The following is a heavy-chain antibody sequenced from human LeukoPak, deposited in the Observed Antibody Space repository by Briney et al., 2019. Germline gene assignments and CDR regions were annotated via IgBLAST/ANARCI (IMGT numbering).Heavy chain of an antibody. CDR1: GFTFSDYY. J-gene: IGHJ4*02. CDR3: AREVYNYGQGSPDY. CDR2: ISSSGSTI. V-gene: IGHV3-11*01. D-gene: IGHD5-18*01. Sequence: GGSLRLSCAASGFTFSDYYMSWIRQAPGKGLEWVSYISSSGSTIYYANSVKGRFTISRDNAKNSLYLQMNSLRAEDAAVYYCAREVYNYGQGSPDYWGQGTLVTVSS.